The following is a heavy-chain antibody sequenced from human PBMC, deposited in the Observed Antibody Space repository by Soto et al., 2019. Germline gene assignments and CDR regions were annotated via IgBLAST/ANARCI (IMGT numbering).Heavy chain of an antibody. Sequence: PSETLSLTCTVSGGSISSYYWSWIRQPPGKGLEWIGYIYYSGSTNYNPSLKSRVTISVDTSKNQFSLKLSSVTAADTAVYYCARARQPVLRFLYVHPKLKRGPNWFDPWGQGTLVTVSS. CDR1: GGSISSYY. V-gene: IGHV4-59*01. J-gene: IGHJ5*02. D-gene: IGHD3-3*01. CDR2: IYYSGST. CDR3: ARARQPVLRFLYVHPKLKRGPNWFDP.